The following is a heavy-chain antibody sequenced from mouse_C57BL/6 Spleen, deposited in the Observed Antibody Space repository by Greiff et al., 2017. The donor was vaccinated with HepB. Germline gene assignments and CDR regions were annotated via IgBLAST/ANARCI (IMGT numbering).Heavy chain of an antibody. D-gene: IGHD1-1*01. J-gene: IGHJ3*01. Sequence: QVTLKGACPGILQPSPTLRLACSFSWFSLSTFCMGVGWVRPPSWKGLGWLANLWWGDDKYYYPGLKSRPTISKDTSKNQVFLKIANVDTADTATYYCARIGDYYGCSPWFAYWGQGTLVTVAA. CDR1: WFSLSTFCMG. V-gene: IGHV8-8*01. CDR3: ARIGDYYGCSPWFAY. CDR2: LWWGDDK.